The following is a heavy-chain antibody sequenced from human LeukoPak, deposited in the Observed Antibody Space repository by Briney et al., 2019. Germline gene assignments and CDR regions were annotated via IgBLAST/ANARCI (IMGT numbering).Heavy chain of an antibody. CDR1: GGSISTSSYY. J-gene: IGHJ4*02. Sequence: SETLSLTCTVSGGSISTSSYYWGWIRQPPGKGLEWIGTIYYSGNTYYNPSLKSRVTISVDTSKNQFSLKLSSVTAADTAVYYCARAGTPGGDRHPPSTVVTPRPDYFDYWGQGTLVTVSS. CDR3: ARAGTPGGDRHPPSTVVTPRPDYFDY. D-gene: IGHD4-23*01. CDR2: IYYSGNT. V-gene: IGHV4-39*07.